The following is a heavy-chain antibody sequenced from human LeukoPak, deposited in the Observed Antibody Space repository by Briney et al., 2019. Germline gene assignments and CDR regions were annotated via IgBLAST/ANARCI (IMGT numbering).Heavy chain of an antibody. D-gene: IGHD5-24*01. J-gene: IGHJ5*02. CDR1: GGSITSGGYS. Sequence: SETLSLTCAVSGGSITSGGYSWSWIRQPPGKGLEWIGYTSHSGSTYYNLSLKSRVTISVDRSKSQFSLKLSSVTAADTAVYYCARVSDGYNGIKIAPWGQGTLVTVSS. CDR2: TSHSGST. CDR3: ARVSDGYNGIKIAP. V-gene: IGHV4-30-2*01.